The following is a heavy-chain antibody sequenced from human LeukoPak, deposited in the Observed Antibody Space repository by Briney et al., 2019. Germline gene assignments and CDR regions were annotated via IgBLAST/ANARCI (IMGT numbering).Heavy chain of an antibody. V-gene: IGHV4-39*01. CDR3: ARPRGVYCSSTSCYAYNWFDP. CDR1: GGSISSSSYY. J-gene: IGHJ5*02. D-gene: IGHD2-2*01. CDR2: IYYSGST. Sequence: SETLSLTCTVSGGSISSSSYYWGWIRQPPGKGLEWIGSIYYSGSTYYNPSLKSRVTISVDTSKSQSSLKLSSVTAADTAVYYCARPRGVYCSSTSCYAYNWFDPWGQGTLVTVSS.